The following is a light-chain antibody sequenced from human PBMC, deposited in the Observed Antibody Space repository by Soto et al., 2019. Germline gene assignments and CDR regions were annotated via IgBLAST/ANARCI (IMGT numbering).Light chain of an antibody. J-gene: IGKJ1*01. CDR2: GAS. Sequence: EIVLTQSPGTLSLSPGERAALSCRASQSVSTSDLAWYQQKPGQAPRLLIFGASSRATGIPDRFSGSGSGTDFTLTISRLEPEDFAVYFCQQYGSSWWTFGQGTKVDIK. CDR1: QSVSTSD. V-gene: IGKV3-20*01. CDR3: QQYGSSWWT.